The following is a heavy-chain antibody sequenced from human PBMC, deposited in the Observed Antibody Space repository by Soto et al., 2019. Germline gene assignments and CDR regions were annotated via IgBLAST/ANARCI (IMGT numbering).Heavy chain of an antibody. CDR3: ARAVMAQGSTNFDY. Sequence: GSLRLSCAASGFTFSSYSMNWVRQAPGKGLEWVSYISSSSSTIYYADSVKGRFTISRDNAKNSLYLQMNSLRAEDTAVYYCARAVMAQGSTNFDYWGQGTLVTVSS. CDR2: ISSSSSTI. D-gene: IGHD2-8*01. V-gene: IGHV3-48*01. CDR1: GFTFSSYS. J-gene: IGHJ4*02.